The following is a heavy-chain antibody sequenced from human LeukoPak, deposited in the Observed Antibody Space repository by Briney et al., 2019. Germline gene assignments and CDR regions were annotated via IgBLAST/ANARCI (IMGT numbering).Heavy chain of an antibody. V-gene: IGHV3-23*01. CDR3: AKRGDCSGTCTYDY. CDR2: VGGSGVKT. J-gene: IGHJ4*02. Sequence: GGSLRLSCAASGFTFSNYAIHWVPQSPGKGLEWVSIVGGSGVKTYYADSVKGRLTTSRDNSKNTVYLQMNSLRAEDAAVYYCAKRGDCSGTCTYDYWGQGTLVTVSS. D-gene: IGHD2-2*01. CDR1: GFTFSNYA.